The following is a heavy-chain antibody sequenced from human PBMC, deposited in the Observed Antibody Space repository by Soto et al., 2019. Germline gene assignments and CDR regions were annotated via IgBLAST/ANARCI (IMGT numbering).Heavy chain of an antibody. V-gene: IGHV1-2*02. CDR1: GYTFTDYY. Sequence: ASVKVSCKASGYTFTDYYVHWVRQAPGQGLEWMGWINPNSGGTKSAQKFQGRVTMTRDTSISTAYMELSRLRSDDTAVYYCARRKGDYYDSSGYHYYFDYWGQGTLVTVYS. CDR3: ARRKGDYYDSSGYHYYFDY. J-gene: IGHJ4*02. D-gene: IGHD3-22*01. CDR2: INPNSGGT.